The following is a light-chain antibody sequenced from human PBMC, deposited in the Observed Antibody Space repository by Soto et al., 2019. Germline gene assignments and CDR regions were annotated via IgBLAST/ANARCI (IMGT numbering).Light chain of an antibody. CDR1: QGIRNY. CDR2: GAS. CDR3: QQLNNHPRT. V-gene: IGKV1-9*01. Sequence: DIQLTQSPSFLSASIGDRVTITCRASQGIRNYLAWYHQKPGKAPQVLIYGASTLQSGVPSRISGSGSGTEFTLTISTLQPEDFGTYYCQQLNNHPRTFGQGTKLEIK. J-gene: IGKJ2*01.